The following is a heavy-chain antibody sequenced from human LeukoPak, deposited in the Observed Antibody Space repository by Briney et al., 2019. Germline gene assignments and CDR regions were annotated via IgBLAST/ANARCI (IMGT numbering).Heavy chain of an antibody. V-gene: IGHV1-46*01. J-gene: IGHJ3*02. CDR2: INPSGGST. CDR1: GYTFTHYF. Sequence: ASVKVSCKASGYTFTHYFMHWVRQAPGLGLEWMGVINPSGGSTSYAQKFQGRVTMTRDTSTSTVYMELSSLRSEDTAVDYCARDDRMTTVKEGAFDIWGQRTMVTVSS. CDR3: ARDDRMTTVKEGAFDI. D-gene: IGHD4-11*01.